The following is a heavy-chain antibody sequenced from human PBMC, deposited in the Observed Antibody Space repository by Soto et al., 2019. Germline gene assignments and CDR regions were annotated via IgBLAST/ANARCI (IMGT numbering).Heavy chain of an antibody. D-gene: IGHD3-16*02. CDR2: ISYDGSNK. CDR3: AKAIVYDYIWGSYRSGAFDI. Sequence: QVQLVESGGGVVQPGRSLRLSCAASGFTFSSYGMHWVRQAPGKGLEWVAVISYDGSNKYYADSVKGRFTISRDNSKNTLYLQMNSLRAEETAVYYCAKAIVYDYIWGSYRSGAFDIWGQGTMVTVSS. J-gene: IGHJ3*02. V-gene: IGHV3-30*18. CDR1: GFTFSSYG.